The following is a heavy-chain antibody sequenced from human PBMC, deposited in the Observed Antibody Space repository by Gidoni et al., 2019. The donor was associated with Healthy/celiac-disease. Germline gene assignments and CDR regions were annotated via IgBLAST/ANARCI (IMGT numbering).Heavy chain of an antibody. D-gene: IGHD3-22*01. V-gene: IGHV3-74*01. Sequence: EVQLVESGGGLVQPGGSLRLSCAASGFTFSSYWMHWVRQAPGKGLVWVSRMHSDGSSTIYAASVKVRFTIDRDNAKNTLYLQMNSLRAEDTAVYYCARDPYGYYDSSGYNFDYWGQGTLVTVSS. CDR3: ARDPYGYYDSSGYNFDY. CDR2: MHSDGSST. CDR1: GFTFSSYW. J-gene: IGHJ4*02.